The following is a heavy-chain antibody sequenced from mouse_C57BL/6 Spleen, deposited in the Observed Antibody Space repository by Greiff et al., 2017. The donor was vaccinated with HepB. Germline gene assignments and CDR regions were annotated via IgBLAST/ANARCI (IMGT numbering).Heavy chain of an antibody. V-gene: IGHV1-82*01. D-gene: IGHD2-5*01. CDR3: ATTIVTTYYFDY. CDR2: IYPGDGDT. CDR1: GYAFSSSW. Sequence: QVQLKQSGPELVKPGASVKISCKASGYAFSSSWMNWVKQRPGKGLEWIGRIYPGDGDTNYNGKFKGKATLTADKSSSTAYMQLSSLTSEDSAVYFCATTIVTTYYFDYWGQGTTLTVSS. J-gene: IGHJ2*01.